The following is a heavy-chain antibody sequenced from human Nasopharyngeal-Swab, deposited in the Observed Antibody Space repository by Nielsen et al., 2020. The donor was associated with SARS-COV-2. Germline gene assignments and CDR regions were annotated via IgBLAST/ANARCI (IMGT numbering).Heavy chain of an antibody. CDR1: GFTVSSNY. D-gene: IGHD2-8*02. Sequence: GESLKISCAASGFTVSSNYMSWVRQAPGKGPEWVSGISGSGGRTYYAESVKGRFTISRDNSKNTLYLQMNSLRAEDTAVYYCARGWCYPHAFDIWGQGTMVTVSS. V-gene: IGHV3-53*01. CDR3: ARGWCYPHAFDI. CDR2: ISGSGGRT. J-gene: IGHJ3*02.